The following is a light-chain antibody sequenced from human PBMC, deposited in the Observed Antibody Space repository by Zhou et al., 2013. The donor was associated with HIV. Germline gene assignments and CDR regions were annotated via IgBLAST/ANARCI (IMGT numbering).Light chain of an antibody. Sequence: DIQMTQSPSSLSASVGDSVTISCRASQSITIYLNWYQQKPGKAPKLLLYAASSLQSGVSSRFSGSGAGTDFTLTISSLQPEDFATYYCQQASSTPNTFGQGTKLEIK. V-gene: IGKV1-39*01. CDR1: QSITIY. J-gene: IGKJ2*01. CDR3: QQASSTPNT. CDR2: AAS.